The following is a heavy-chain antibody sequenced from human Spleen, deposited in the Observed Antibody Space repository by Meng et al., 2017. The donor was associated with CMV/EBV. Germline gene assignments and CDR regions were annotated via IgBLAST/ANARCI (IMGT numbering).Heavy chain of an antibody. Sequence: GESLKISCTASGFTFSAYAMHWVRQAPGKGLEWVAVMWSDGIVENSADSVKGRFTISRDNAKNSLFLQMNRLRAEDTAVYYCARDCSGAGCYSGIDYWGQGTLVTVSS. D-gene: IGHD2-15*01. CDR1: GFTFSAYA. CDR2: MWSDGIVE. J-gene: IGHJ4*02. V-gene: IGHV3-33*01. CDR3: ARDCSGAGCYSGIDY.